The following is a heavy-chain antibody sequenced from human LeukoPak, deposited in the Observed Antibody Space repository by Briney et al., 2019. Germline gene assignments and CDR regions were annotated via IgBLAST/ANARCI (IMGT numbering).Heavy chain of an antibody. CDR1: GGTFSSYA. V-gene: IGHV1-69*05. CDR2: IIPIFGTA. D-gene: IGHD6-13*01. J-gene: IGHJ6*02. Sequence: ASVKVSCKASGGTFSSYAISWVRQAPGQGLEWMGGIIPIFGTANSAQKFQGRVTITTDESTSTAYMELSSLRSEDTAVYYCETDRRQLGYYYYYGMDVWGQGTTVTVSS. CDR3: ETDRRQLGYYYYYGMDV.